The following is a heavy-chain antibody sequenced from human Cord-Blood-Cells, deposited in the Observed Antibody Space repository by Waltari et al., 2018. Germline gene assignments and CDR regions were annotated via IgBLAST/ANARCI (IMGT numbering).Heavy chain of an antibody. Sequence: QVQLVESGGGVVQPGRSLRLSCAAFGFTFSSYAMHWVRQARGKGLEWVAVISYDGSNNSYADSVKGRFTISRDNSKNTLYLQMNSLRAEDTAVYYCARDLAAYCGGDCYPYYYYYGMDVWGQGTTVTVSS. V-gene: IGHV3-30*16. CDR3: ARDLAAYCGGDCYPYYYYYGMDV. J-gene: IGHJ6*02. CDR2: ISYDGSNN. D-gene: IGHD2-21*02. CDR1: GFTFSSYA.